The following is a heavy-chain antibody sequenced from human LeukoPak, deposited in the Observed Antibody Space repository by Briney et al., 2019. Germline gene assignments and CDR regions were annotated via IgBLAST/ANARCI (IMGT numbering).Heavy chain of an antibody. CDR1: GFTVSSNY. J-gene: IGHJ4*02. Sequence: GGSLRLSCAASGFTVSSNYMSWVCQAPGKGLEWVAVIWYDGSNKYYADSVKDRFTISRDNAKNSLYLQMNSLRAEDTAVYYCARASIAASGRGYYFDYWGQGTLVTVSS. D-gene: IGHD6-13*01. V-gene: IGHV3-33*08. CDR2: IWYDGSNK. CDR3: ARASIAASGRGYYFDY.